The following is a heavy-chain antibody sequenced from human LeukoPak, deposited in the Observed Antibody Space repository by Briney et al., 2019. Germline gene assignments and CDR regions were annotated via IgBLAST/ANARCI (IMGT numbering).Heavy chain of an antibody. CDR3: AKEPYSGSQLLDY. CDR2: ISGSGGST. J-gene: IGHJ4*02. D-gene: IGHD1-26*01. V-gene: IGHV3-23*01. Sequence: GGSLRLSCAVSGFIFSSYAMSWVRQAPGKGLEWVSAISGSGGSTYYADSVKGRFTISRDNSKNTLYLQMNSLRAEDTAVYYCAKEPYSGSQLLDYWGQGTLVTVSS. CDR1: GFIFSSYA.